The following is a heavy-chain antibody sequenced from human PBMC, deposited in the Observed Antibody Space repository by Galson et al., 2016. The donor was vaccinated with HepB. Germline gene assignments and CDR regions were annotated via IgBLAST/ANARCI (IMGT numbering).Heavy chain of an antibody. V-gene: IGHV1-69*13. J-gene: IGHJ4*01. CDR3: ARSDHSGWPSRLDY. CDR2: IIPGFSPP. CDR1: GGTFGNYA. Sequence: SVKVSCKASGGTFGNYAISWVRQAPGQGLEWMGRIIPGFSPPIYAQNFQDRVTITADESTTTAYLDLRSLISEDTAVYYCARSDHSGWPSRLDYWGHGTLVTVSS. D-gene: IGHD6-19*01.